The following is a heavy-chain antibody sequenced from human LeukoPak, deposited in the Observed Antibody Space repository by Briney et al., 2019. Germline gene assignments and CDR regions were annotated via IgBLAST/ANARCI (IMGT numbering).Heavy chain of an antibody. CDR1: GGSFSGYY. V-gene: IGHV4-34*01. Sequence: SETLSLTCAVYGGSFSGYYWSWIRQPPGKGLEWIGEINHSGSTNYNPSLKSRVTISVDTSKNQFSLKLSSVAAADTAVYYCARGFGARTVTVIYYYGMDVWGQGTTVTVSS. CDR2: INHSGST. D-gene: IGHD4-17*01. CDR3: ARGFGARTVTVIYYYGMDV. J-gene: IGHJ6*02.